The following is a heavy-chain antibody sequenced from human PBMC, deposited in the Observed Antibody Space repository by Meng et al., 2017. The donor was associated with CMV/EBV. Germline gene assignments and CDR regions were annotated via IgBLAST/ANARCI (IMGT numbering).Heavy chain of an antibody. J-gene: IGHJ6*02. CDR3: ARSRELQGVYYYYGMDV. Sequence: SCAASGFTFSSYEMNWVRQAPGKGLEWVSYISSSGSTIYYADSVKGRFTISRDNAKNSLYLQMNSLRAEDTAVYYCARSRELQGVYYYYGMDVWGQGTTVTVSS. D-gene: IGHD1-7*01. CDR2: ISSSGSTI. V-gene: IGHV3-48*03. CDR1: GFTFSSYE.